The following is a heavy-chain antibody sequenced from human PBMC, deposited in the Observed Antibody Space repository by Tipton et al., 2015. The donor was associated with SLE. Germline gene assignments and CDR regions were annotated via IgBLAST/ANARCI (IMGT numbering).Heavy chain of an antibody. CDR3: ARETAGGNFDY. V-gene: IGHV4-61*02. D-gene: IGHD3-10*01. J-gene: IGHJ4*02. CDR2: FYTSGST. Sequence: TLSLTCIVSGGSINSGNYYWSWIRQPAGKGLEWIGRFYTSGSTSYNPSLKSRVTISVDTSKNQFSMNLTSVTAADTAVYYCARETAGGNFDYWGQGTLVAVSS. CDR1: GGSINSGNYY.